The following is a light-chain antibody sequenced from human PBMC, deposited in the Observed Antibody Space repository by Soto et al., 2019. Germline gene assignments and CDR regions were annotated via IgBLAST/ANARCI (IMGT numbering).Light chain of an antibody. J-gene: IGKJ1*01. V-gene: IGKV1-5*03. CDR3: QQYNSHPWT. CDR2: KAS. Sequence: EIRMSQSPATLSADIGERVTITCRASQGISNWLAWYQQKPGKAPKLLIYKASTLESGVPSSFSGSGSGTEFTLTISSLQPDDFATHYCQQYNSHPWTFGQGTKVAIK. CDR1: QGISNW.